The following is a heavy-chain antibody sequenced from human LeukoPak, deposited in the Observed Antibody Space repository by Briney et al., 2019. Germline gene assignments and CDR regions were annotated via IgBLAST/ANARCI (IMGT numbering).Heavy chain of an antibody. CDR2: IYYSGTT. CDR3: ARYSSSGSKYFDY. Sequence: SETLSLTCPVSGGSISSNIYYWGWIRQPPGKGLEGIGSIYYSGTTYYNPSLKSRITISVDKSQNQFSLRLSAVTAADTAVYYCARYSSSGSKYFDYWGQGSLVTVSS. J-gene: IGHJ4*02. CDR1: GGSISSNIYY. D-gene: IGHD6-19*01. V-gene: IGHV4-39*01.